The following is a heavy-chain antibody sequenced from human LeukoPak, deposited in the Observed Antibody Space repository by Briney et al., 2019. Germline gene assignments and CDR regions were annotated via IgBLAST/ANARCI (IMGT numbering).Heavy chain of an antibody. CDR1: GGSISSSSYY. CDR2: IYYSGST. V-gene: IGHV4-39*07. J-gene: IGHJ6*03. D-gene: IGHD3-10*02. Sequence: SETLSLTCTVSGGSISSSSYYWGWIRQPPGKGLEWIGYIYYSGSTYYNPSLKSRVTMSVDTSKNQFSLKVNSVTPADTAVYYCARYALFDYYMDVWGTGTTVTVSS. CDR3: ARYALFDYYMDV.